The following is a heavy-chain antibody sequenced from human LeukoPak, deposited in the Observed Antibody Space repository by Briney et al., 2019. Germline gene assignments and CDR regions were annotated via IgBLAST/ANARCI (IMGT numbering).Heavy chain of an antibody. Sequence: ASVKVSCKASGYTFTSYYMHWVRQAPGQGLEWMGRIDPNSGGADYAQKFQDRVTVTSDTSSNTVYMEVSRLRSDDTAVYYCARDKSIGWERYPPDFWGQGTLVTVSS. CDR3: ARDKSIGWERYPPDF. J-gene: IGHJ4*02. CDR1: GYTFTSYY. D-gene: IGHD1-26*01. V-gene: IGHV1-2*02. CDR2: IDPNSGGA.